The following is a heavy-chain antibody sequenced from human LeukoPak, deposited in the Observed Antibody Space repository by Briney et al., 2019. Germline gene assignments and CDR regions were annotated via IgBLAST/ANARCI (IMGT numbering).Heavy chain of an antibody. Sequence: TSETLSLTCTVSNVSISGSSFYWGWIRQSPGKGLEWIETIYYSGSTYYNPSLKSRVTISVDTSQNQFSLKLSSVTAADTSVYYCARQAVITRVDYWGQGTLVTVSS. CDR2: IYYSGST. D-gene: IGHD4-23*01. J-gene: IGHJ4*02. CDR3: ARQAVITRVDY. V-gene: IGHV4-39*01. CDR1: NVSISGSSFY.